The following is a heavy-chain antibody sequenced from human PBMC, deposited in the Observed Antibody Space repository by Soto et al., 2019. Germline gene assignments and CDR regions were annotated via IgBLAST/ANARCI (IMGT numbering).Heavy chain of an antibody. CDR2: IIPIFGTA. CDR1: GGTFSSYA. J-gene: IGHJ5*02. D-gene: IGHD3-22*01. CDR3: PLTYDSSGFPFDP. Sequence: QVQLVQSGAEVKKPGSSVKVSCKASGGTFSSYAISWVRQAPGQGLEWMGGIIPIFGTANYAQKFQGRVTITAADSTSTAYMELSSLRSEAPAVYYCPLTYDSSGFPFDPWGQGTLVTLSS. V-gene: IGHV1-69*12.